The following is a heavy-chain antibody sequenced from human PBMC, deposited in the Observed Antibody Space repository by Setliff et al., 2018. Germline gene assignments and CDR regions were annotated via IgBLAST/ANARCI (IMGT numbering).Heavy chain of an antibody. CDR1: GGSISSSSYY. Sequence: PSETLSLTCTVSGGSISSSSYYWGWIRQPPVKGLEWIGSIYYSGSTYYNPSLKRRVTISVDTSKNQFSLKLSSVTAADTAVYYCARRETYYNFWSGYYAYWGQGTLVTVSS. CDR2: IYYSGST. D-gene: IGHD3-3*01. V-gene: IGHV4-39*07. J-gene: IGHJ4*02. CDR3: ARRETYYNFWSGYYAY.